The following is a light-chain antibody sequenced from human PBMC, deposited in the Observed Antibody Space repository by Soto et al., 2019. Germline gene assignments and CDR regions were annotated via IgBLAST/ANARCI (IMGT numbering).Light chain of an antibody. J-gene: IGKJ3*01. CDR3: QQYNSYLFT. CDR2: DAS. V-gene: IGKV1-5*01. Sequence: DIQMTQSPSTLSASVGDRVTITCRASQSISSWLAWYQQKPGKAPKLLIYDASSLESGVPSSFSGSGSGTEFTLTISSLQPDDFATYYCQQYNSYLFTFGPGTKVDIK. CDR1: QSISSW.